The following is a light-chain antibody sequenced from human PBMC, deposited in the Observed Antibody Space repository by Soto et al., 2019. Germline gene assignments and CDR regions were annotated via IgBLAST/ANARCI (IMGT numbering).Light chain of an antibody. V-gene: IGLV2-14*01. Sequence: QSVLTQPASVSGAPGPSITVSCTGTSSDVGGFNYVSWYQQHPGKTPKLLIYEVRNRPSGVSNRFSGSKSGNTASLTISGLQAEDEADYYCSSYTSSSSGFFATWTKVT. CDR3: SSYTSSSSGF. CDR1: SSDVGGFNY. CDR2: EVR. J-gene: IGLJ1*01.